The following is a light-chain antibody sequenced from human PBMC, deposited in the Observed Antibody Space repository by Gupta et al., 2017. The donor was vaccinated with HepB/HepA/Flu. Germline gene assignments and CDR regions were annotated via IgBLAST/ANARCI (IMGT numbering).Light chain of an antibody. CDR1: QSVSSY. Sequence: EIVLTQSPATLSLSPGERATLSCRASQSVSSYLAWYQQKPGQAPRLLIYDASNRATGIPARFSGSGYGKDFTLTISSREQEDFAVYYCQQRSNWPRITFGHGTKVDIK. CDR2: DAS. J-gene: IGKJ3*01. CDR3: QQRSNWPRIT. V-gene: IGKV3-11*01.